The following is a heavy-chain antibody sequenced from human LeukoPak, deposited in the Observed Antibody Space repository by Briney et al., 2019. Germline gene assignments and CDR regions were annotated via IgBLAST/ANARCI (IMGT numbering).Heavy chain of an antibody. J-gene: IGHJ4*02. CDR2: IYYSGST. V-gene: IGHV4-59*01. CDR3: AKSDYYGASDY. CDR1: AGSISLYNTYY. D-gene: IGHD3-10*01. Sequence: SETLSLTCTVSAGSISLYNTYYWNWIRQSPGKGLEWIGYIYYSGSTSYNPSLKSRVTISVDTFRNQSSLKLTSVTAADTAIYYCAKSDYYGASDYWGQGTLVTVSS.